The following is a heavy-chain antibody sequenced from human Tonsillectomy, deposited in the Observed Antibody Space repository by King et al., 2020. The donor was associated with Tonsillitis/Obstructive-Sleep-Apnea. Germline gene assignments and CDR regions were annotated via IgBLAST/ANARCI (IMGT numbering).Heavy chain of an antibody. Sequence: VQLVESGGALVQPGGSLKLACAASGFNFSGSAVHWVRQASGKGLEWVGRIRSKANNYAPVYAESVKGRFTISRDDSNNSAFLQMNSLKTDDTAVYYCYIRATVYARFSGVVYWGQGTLVSVSS. J-gene: IGHJ4*02. CDR1: GFNFSGSA. D-gene: IGHD2-15*01. V-gene: IGHV3-73*02. CDR2: IRSKANNYAP. CDR3: YIRATVYARFSGVVY.